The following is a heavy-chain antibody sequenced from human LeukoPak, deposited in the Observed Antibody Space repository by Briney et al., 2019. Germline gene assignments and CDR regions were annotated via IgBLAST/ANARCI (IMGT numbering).Heavy chain of an antibody. Sequence: AGGPLRLSCAASGFTFSSYWMHWVRQAPGKALMWVSRIKSDGSETSYADSVKGRFTISRDNARNTLYLQMNSLRTEDTAIYYCASDRVFYGLDVWGQGTTVTVSS. CDR1: GFTFSSYW. CDR3: ASDRVFYGLDV. J-gene: IGHJ6*02. CDR2: IKSDGSET. V-gene: IGHV3-74*01.